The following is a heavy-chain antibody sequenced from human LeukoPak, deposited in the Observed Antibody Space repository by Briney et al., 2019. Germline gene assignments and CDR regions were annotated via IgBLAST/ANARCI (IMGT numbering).Heavy chain of an antibody. CDR2: IFPKSGGT. CDR3: AREGWELLVGARDL. J-gene: IGHJ3*01. V-gene: IGHV1-2*02. CDR1: GYTFTSYY. Sequence: GASVKVSCKASGYTFTSYYMHWVRQAPGRGLEWMGWIFPKSGGTNYAQSFQGRVTMTRDTSISSAYLELSGLRSDDTAVYYCAREGWELLVGARDLWGQGTTAIVSS. D-gene: IGHD1-26*01.